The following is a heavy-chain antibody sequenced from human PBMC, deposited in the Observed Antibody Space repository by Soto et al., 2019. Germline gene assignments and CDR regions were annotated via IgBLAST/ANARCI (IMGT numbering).Heavy chain of an antibody. J-gene: IGHJ4*02. Sequence: GWSLRLSCAASGFTFSDYYMSWIRQAPGKGLEWVSYISSSGSTIYYADSVKGRFTISRDNAKNSLYLQMTSLRAEDPAVYYCARTGEEAVHHFLFDYPGQGTLVTVSS. CDR2: ISSSGSTI. CDR1: GFTFSDYY. CDR3: ARTGEEAVHHFLFDY. D-gene: IGHD3-10*01. V-gene: IGHV3-11*01.